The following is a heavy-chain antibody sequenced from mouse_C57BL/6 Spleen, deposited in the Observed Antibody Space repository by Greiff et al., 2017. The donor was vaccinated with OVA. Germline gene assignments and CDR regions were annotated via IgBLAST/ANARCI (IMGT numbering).Heavy chain of an antibody. CDR1: GYTFTSYG. CDR3: ARSDYDGYYFDY. J-gene: IGHJ2*01. CDR2: IYPRSGNT. V-gene: IGHV1-81*01. D-gene: IGHD2-4*01. Sequence: VKLVESGAELARPGASVKLSCKASGYTFTSYGISWVKQRTGQGLEWIGEIYPRSGNTYYNEKFKGKATLTADKSSSTAYMELRSLTSEDSAVYFCARSDYDGYYFDYWGQGTTLTVSS.